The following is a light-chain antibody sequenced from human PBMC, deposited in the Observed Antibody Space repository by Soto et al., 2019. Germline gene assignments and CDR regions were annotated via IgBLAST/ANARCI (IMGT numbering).Light chain of an antibody. CDR2: EVI. V-gene: IGLV2-8*01. CDR1: SSDIGGYNY. J-gene: IGLJ3*02. CDR3: TSYAGSNNLV. Sequence: QSALTQPPSASGSPGQSVTISCTGTSSDIGGYNYVSWYQQHPGKAPKLIIYEVIKRPSGVPDRFSGSKSGNTASLTVSGLQAEDEADYYCTSYAGSNNLVFAGGTKLTVL.